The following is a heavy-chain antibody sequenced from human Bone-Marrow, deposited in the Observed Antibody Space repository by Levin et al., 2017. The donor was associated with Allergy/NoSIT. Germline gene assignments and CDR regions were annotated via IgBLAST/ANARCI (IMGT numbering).Heavy chain of an antibody. V-gene: IGHV4-39*02. CDR2: IYYTGTT. Sequence: RAGGSLRLSCTVSGDSISSSNYFWGWIRQPPGKGLEWIASIYYTGTTYYNPSLKSRVTISVDTSKNQLSLNLSSVTAADTAVYYCARDDQHLPTWTDYWGQGTPVTVSS. CDR3: ARDDQHLPTWTDY. CDR1: GDSISSSNYF. J-gene: IGHJ4*02. D-gene: IGHD2-2*01.